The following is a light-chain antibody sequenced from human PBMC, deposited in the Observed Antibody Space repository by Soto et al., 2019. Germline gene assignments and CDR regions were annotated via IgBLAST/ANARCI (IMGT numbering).Light chain of an antibody. J-gene: IGKJ4*01. Sequence: DVQLYQSPPTLSASVGDRVTITCRASQTISTWMAWYQQKPGKAPKLLVYDASTLQSGVASRFSGSGSGTEFTLIISGLQPEDFATYYCLQDYNYPLTFGGGSKVDIK. CDR3: LQDYNYPLT. CDR1: QTISTW. V-gene: IGKV1-5*01. CDR2: DAS.